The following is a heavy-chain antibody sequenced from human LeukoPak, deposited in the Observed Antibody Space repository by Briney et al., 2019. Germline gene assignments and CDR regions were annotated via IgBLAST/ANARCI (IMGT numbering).Heavy chain of an antibody. J-gene: IGHJ4*02. Sequence: SETLSLTCTVSGGSISSSSYYWGWIRQPPGKGLEWIGSIYYSGSTYYNPSLKSRVTISVDTSKNQFSLKLSSVTAADAAVYYCATAAGPPPGPYYFDYWGQGTLVTVSS. CDR1: GGSISSSSYY. V-gene: IGHV4-39*01. CDR3: ATAAGPPPGPYYFDY. D-gene: IGHD6-13*01. CDR2: IYYSGST.